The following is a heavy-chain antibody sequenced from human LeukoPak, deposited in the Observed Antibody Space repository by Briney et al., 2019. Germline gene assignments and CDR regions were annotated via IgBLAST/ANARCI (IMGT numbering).Heavy chain of an antibody. CDR1: GGTFSSYA. D-gene: IGHD3-3*01. V-gene: IGHV1-69*05. Sequence: ASVKVSCKASGGTFSSYAISWVRQAPGQGLEWMGGIIPIFGTASYAQKFQGRVTITTDESTSTAYMELSSLRSEDTAVYYCARDNQIRNDFWSGYSDWFDPWGQGTLVTVSS. CDR3: ARDNQIRNDFWSGYSDWFDP. CDR2: IIPIFGTA. J-gene: IGHJ5*02.